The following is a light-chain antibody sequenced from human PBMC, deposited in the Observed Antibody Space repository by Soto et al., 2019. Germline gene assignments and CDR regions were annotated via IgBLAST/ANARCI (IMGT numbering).Light chain of an antibody. J-gene: IGKJ2*01. Sequence: EIVLTQSPGTLSLSPGERATLSCRASQSLSGNYLAWYQRKPGQAPRLLIFGVSSRATGIPDRFSGSGSGTDFTLTINRLEPEDFAVYYCHHYGSSPYTFGLGTKLEIK. CDR1: QSLSGNY. CDR3: HHYGSSPYT. CDR2: GVS. V-gene: IGKV3-20*01.